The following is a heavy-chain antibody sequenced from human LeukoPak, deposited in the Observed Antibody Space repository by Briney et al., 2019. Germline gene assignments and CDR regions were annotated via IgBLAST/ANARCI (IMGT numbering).Heavy chain of an antibody. CDR1: GGTFISYA. CDR3: ASRGAVAAAGTRSDY. V-gene: IGHV1-69*13. Sequence: ASVTVSCTPSGGTFISYAISWVRQAPGQGREWMGGIIPIFGTANYAQKFQGRVTITADESMSTAYMELSSLRSEDTAVYYCASRGAVAAAGTRSDYWGQGTLVTVSS. J-gene: IGHJ4*02. D-gene: IGHD6-13*01. CDR2: IIPIFGTA.